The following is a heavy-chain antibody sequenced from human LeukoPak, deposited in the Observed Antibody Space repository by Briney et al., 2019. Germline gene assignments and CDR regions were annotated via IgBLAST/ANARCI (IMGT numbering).Heavy chain of an antibody. Sequence: PSETLSLTCTVSGFSITGYHWSWIRQPPGKGLEWIGYIYSSGSTEYKPSLKSRATIPADTSKNQFSLKLTSVTAADTAIYYCARRNDFDIWGQGTMVTVSS. V-gene: IGHV4-4*08. CDR3: ARRNDFDI. CDR1: GFSITGYH. J-gene: IGHJ3*02. CDR2: IYSSGST.